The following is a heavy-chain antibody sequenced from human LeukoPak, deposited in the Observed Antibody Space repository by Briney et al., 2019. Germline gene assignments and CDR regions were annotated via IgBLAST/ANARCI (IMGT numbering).Heavy chain of an antibody. D-gene: IGHD6-25*01. Sequence: PGGSLRLSCAASEFTFSAYWMHWVRQAPGKGLVWVSRIRGDGSMTNYADSVKGRFTISRDNAKNTLYLQMNSLRLEDTAVYYCAMENLAAAADYWGQGTVVTVSS. V-gene: IGHV3-74*01. CDR1: EFTFSAYW. J-gene: IGHJ4*02. CDR3: AMENLAAAADY. CDR2: IRGDGSMT.